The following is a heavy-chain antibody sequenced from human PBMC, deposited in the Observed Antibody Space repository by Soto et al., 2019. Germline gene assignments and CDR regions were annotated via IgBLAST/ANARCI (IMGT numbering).Heavy chain of an antibody. CDR3: AKAGIQLWGGFSY. J-gene: IGHJ4*02. Sequence: EVQLLESGGGLVQPGGSLRLSCAASGFTFSSYAMSWVRQAPGKGLEWVSAISGSGGSTYYADSVKGRFTISRDNSKNTLYLQINSLRAEDTAVYYCAKAGIQLWGGFSYWGQGTLVTVSS. CDR2: ISGSGGST. D-gene: IGHD5-18*01. V-gene: IGHV3-23*01. CDR1: GFTFSSYA.